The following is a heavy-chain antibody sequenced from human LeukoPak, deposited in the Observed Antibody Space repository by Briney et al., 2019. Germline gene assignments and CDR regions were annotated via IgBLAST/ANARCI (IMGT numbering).Heavy chain of an antibody. CDR2: INTSGST. CDR3: ARSDYGGKDFAY. V-gene: IGHV4-4*07. Sequence: PSETLSLTCTVSGGSISNYYWSWIRQPAGKGLEWIGRINTSGSTNYNPSLKSRVTISVDTSKNQFSLKLSSVTAADTAVYYCARSDYGGKDFAYWGQGTLVTVSS. J-gene: IGHJ4*02. D-gene: IGHD4-23*01. CDR1: GGSISNYY.